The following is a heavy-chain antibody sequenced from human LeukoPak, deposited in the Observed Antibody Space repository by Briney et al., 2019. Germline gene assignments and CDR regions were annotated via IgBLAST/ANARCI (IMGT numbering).Heavy chain of an antibody. Sequence: SETLSLTCTVSGGSISSYYWSWIRQPPGKGLEWIGYIYYSGSTNHNPSLKSRVTISVDTSKNQFSLKLSSVTAADTAVYYCARGTTVTTGWGQGTLVTVSS. CDR2: IYYSGST. J-gene: IGHJ4*02. CDR1: GGSISSYY. D-gene: IGHD4-17*01. CDR3: ARGTTVTTG. V-gene: IGHV4-59*01.